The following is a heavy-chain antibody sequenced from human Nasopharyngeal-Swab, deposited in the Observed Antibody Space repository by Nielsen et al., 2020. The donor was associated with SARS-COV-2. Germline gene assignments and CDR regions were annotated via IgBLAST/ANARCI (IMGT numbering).Heavy chain of an antibody. CDR2: INHSGST. V-gene: IGHV4-34*01. J-gene: IGHJ6*02. CDR3: ARGPVDVLLWFGELFHSHGMDV. Sequence: SETLSLTCAVYGGSFSGYYWSWIRQPPGKGLEWIGEINHSGSTNYNPSLKSRVTISVDTSKNQFSLKLSSVTAADTAVYYCARGPVDVLLWFGELFHSHGMDVWGQGNPGHRLL. D-gene: IGHD3-10*01. CDR1: GGSFSGYY.